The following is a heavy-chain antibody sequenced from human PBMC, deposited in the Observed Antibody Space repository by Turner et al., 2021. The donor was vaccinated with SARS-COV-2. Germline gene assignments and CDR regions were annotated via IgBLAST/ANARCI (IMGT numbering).Heavy chain of an antibody. CDR2: SYSSGCT. Sequence: QVQLQVSGPGLVEPSQTLSLACTGSGGSIRSGSYYRRWIRQPAGKGLEWIGRSYSSGCTNYNPSLRSRVTISVDQSKNKFSLKLSSVTAADTAVYYCAREQGFLLEWGISYYYYMDVWGKGTTVTVSS. D-gene: IGHD3-3*01. V-gene: IGHV4-61*02. J-gene: IGHJ6*03. CDR3: AREQGFLLEWGISYYYYMDV. CDR1: GGSIRSGSYY.